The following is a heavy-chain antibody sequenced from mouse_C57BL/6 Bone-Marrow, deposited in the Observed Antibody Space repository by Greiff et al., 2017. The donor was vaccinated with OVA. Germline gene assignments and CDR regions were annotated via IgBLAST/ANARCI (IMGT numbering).Heavy chain of an antibody. CDR2: IDPSDSYT. CDR1: GYTFTSYW. J-gene: IGHJ2*01. Sequence: QVQLKESGAELVKPGASVKLSCKASGYTFTSYWMQWVKQRPGQGLEWIGEIDPSDSYTNYNQKFKGKATLTVDTSSSTAYMQLSSLTSEDSAVYYCARSRNPYYFDYWGQGTTLTVSS. D-gene: IGHD2-1*01. CDR3: ARSRNPYYFDY. V-gene: IGHV1-50*01.